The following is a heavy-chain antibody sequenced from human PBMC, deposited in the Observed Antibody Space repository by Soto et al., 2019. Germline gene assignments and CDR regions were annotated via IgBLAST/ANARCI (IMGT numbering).Heavy chain of an antibody. D-gene: IGHD2-15*01. Sequence: GGSLRLSCAASGFTFSSYGMHWVRQAPGKGLEWVAVISYDGSNKYYADSVKGRFTISRDNSKNALYLQMNSLRAEDTAVYYCAKGGGYCSGGSCYPGYWGQGTLVTVSS. CDR1: GFTFSSYG. CDR2: ISYDGSNK. J-gene: IGHJ4*02. CDR3: AKGGGYCSGGSCYPGY. V-gene: IGHV3-30*18.